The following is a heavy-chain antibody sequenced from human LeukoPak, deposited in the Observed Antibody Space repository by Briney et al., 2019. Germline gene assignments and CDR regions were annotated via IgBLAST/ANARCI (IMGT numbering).Heavy chain of an antibody. Sequence: GRSLRLSCAASGFTFSSYAMHWVRQAPGKGLEWVAVISYDGSNKYYADSVKGRFTISRDNSKNTLYLQMNSLRAEDTAVYYCARDQWELGRGFDYWGQGTLVTVSS. CDR2: ISYDGSNK. CDR1: GFTFSSYA. J-gene: IGHJ4*02. CDR3: ARDQWELGRGFDY. V-gene: IGHV3-30*04. D-gene: IGHD1-26*01.